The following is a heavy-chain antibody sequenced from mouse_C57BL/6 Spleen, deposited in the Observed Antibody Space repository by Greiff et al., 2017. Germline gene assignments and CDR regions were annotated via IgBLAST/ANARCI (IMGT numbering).Heavy chain of an antibody. J-gene: IGHJ4*01. Sequence: QVQLQQSGAELVKPGASVKISCKASGYAFSSYWMNWVKQRPGQGLEWIGQIYPGDGDTNYNGKFKGKATLTADKSSSTAYMQLSSLTSEDSAVXFCARDYGSHYAMDYWGQGTSVTVSS. D-gene: IGHD1-1*01. CDR1: GYAFSSYW. CDR2: IYPGDGDT. V-gene: IGHV1-80*01. CDR3: ARDYGSHYAMDY.